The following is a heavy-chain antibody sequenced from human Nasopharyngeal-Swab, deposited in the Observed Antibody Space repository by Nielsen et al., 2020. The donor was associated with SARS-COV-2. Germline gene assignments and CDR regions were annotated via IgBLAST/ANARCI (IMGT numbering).Heavy chain of an antibody. Sequence: ASVKVSCKASGYSFTDYFIFWVRQAPGQGLEWMGRINPNSGGTKYAQKFQGRVTMTRDTSISTAYVELSSLRSEDTAVYYCARGGYGSGSSFDYWGQGTLVTVSS. CDR2: INPNSGGT. V-gene: IGHV1-2*06. CDR1: GYSFTDYF. J-gene: IGHJ4*02. D-gene: IGHD3-10*01. CDR3: ARGGYGSGSSFDY.